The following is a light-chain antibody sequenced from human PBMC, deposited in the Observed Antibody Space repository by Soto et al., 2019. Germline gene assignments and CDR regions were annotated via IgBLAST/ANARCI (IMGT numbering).Light chain of an antibody. Sequence: QSVLTQPPSASRTPGQRVTISCSGSSSNIGSNYVYWYQQLPGTAPKLLIYSNNQRPSGVPDRFSGSKPGTSASLAISGLRSEDEPDYYCAAWDDRLTVVFGGGTKLTVL. V-gene: IGLV1-47*02. J-gene: IGLJ2*01. CDR1: SSNIGSNY. CDR2: SNN. CDR3: AAWDDRLTVV.